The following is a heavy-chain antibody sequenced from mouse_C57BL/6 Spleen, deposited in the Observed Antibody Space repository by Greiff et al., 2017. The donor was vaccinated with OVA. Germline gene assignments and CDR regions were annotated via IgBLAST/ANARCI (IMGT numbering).Heavy chain of an antibody. Sequence: EVQLVESGPGLVKPSQSLSLTCSVTGYSITSGYYWNWIRQFPGNKLEWMGYISYDGSNNYNPSLKNRISITRDTSKNQFFLKLNSVTTEDTATYYCARGGYGNFYWYFDVWGTGTTVTVSS. J-gene: IGHJ1*03. V-gene: IGHV3-6*01. CDR2: ISYDGSN. D-gene: IGHD2-10*02. CDR3: ARGGYGNFYWYFDV. CDR1: GYSITSGYY.